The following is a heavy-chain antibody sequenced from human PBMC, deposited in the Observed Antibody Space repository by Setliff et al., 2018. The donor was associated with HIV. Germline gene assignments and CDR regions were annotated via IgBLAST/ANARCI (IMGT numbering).Heavy chain of an antibody. J-gene: IGHJ4*02. CDR3: AREPDY. CDR1: GGSFSTYY. CDR2: VHSGGT. V-gene: IGHV4-4*07. Sequence: SETLSLTCTVSGGSFSTYYWSWIRQPAGEGLEYIGRVHSGGTRYNPSLESRVTMSLDSSRKQFSLRLISVTAADTAVYYCAREPDYWGQGILVTVSS.